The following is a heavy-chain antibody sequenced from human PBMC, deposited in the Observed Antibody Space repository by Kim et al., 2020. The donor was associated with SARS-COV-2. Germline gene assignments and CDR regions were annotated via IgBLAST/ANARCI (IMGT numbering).Heavy chain of an antibody. J-gene: IGHJ4*02. V-gene: IGHV3-7*01. D-gene: IGHD4-17*01. CDR1: GFIFSSYW. Sequence: RGSLRLSCAASGFIFSSYWMSWVRQAPGKGLEWVANIKQDGSEKYYVDSVKGRFTISRDNAKNSLSLQMNSLRVEDTAVYFCARGPTRGNGFDYWGQGTLVTVSS. CDR3: ARGPTRGNGFDY. CDR2: IKQDGSEK.